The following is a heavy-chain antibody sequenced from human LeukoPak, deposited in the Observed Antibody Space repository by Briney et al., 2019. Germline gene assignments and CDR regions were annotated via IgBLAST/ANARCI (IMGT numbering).Heavy chain of an antibody. CDR2: INWDEAK. D-gene: IGHD3-16*01. V-gene: IGHV2-5*02. CDR1: GFSLSTNEVG. Sequence: ESRPTLVKPTLTLTLTRTFAGFSLSTNEVGVGWSRQRPGKALEWLAIINWDEAKRYRPSLKTRPTTTKDTSKSQVVLTMTNMDPVDTATYYCAHSGRECSFAYDSWGQGTLVTVSS. J-gene: IGHJ4*02. CDR3: AHSGRECSFAYDS.